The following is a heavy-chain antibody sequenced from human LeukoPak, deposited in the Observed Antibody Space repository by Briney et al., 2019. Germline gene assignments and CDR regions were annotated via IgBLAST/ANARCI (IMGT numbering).Heavy chain of an antibody. J-gene: IGHJ3*02. CDR3: ARGATWIQLWLRAFDI. CDR1: GFTFSSYG. V-gene: IGHV3-33*01. Sequence: GGSLRLSCAASGFTFSSYGMHWVRQAPGKGLEWVAVIWYDGGNKYYADSVKGRFTISRDNSKNTLYLQMNSLRAEDTAVYYCARGATWIQLWLRAFDIWGQGTMVTVSS. D-gene: IGHD5-18*01. CDR2: IWYDGGNK.